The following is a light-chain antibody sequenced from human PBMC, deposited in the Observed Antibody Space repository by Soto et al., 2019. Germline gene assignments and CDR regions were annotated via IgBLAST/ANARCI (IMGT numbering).Light chain of an antibody. CDR3: MQGTHWPFT. V-gene: IGKV2-30*01. CDR2: KVF. J-gene: IGKJ5*01. CDR1: QSLVYSDGNTY. Sequence: DVVMTQSPLSLPVTLGQPASISCRSSQSLVYSDGNTYLNWFQQRPGQSPRRLIYKVFNRDSGVPDRFSGSGSGTDFTLTISRVEAEDVGVYYCMQGTHWPFTFGQGPRLEIK.